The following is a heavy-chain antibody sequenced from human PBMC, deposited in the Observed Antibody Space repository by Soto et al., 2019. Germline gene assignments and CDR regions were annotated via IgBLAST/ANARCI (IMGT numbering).Heavy chain of an antibody. J-gene: IGHJ4*02. V-gene: IGHV4-34*01. Sequence: QVQLQQWGAGLLKPSETLSLTCAVYGGSFSGYYWSWIRQPPGKGLEWIGEINHSGSTNYNPSLKVRVNISVDPSKDQFPLKVSSVTAADPAVYYCAKVGVVAASRFLDYWGQGTPVTVSS. D-gene: IGHD2-15*01. CDR2: INHSGST. CDR3: AKVGVVAASRFLDY. CDR1: GGSFSGYY.